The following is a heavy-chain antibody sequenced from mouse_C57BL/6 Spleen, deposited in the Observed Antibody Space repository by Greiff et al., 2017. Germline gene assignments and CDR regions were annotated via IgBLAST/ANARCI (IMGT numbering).Heavy chain of an antibody. V-gene: IGHV5-4*01. J-gene: IGHJ2*01. CDR2: ISDGGSYT. CDR1: GFTFSSYA. Sequence: EVQVVESGGGLVKPGGSLKLSCAASGFTFSSYAMSWVRQTPEKRLEWVATISDGGSYTYYPDNVKGRFTISRDNAKNNLYLQMSHLKSEDTAMYYCARGDYLDYWGQGTTLTVSS. CDR3: ARGDYLDY.